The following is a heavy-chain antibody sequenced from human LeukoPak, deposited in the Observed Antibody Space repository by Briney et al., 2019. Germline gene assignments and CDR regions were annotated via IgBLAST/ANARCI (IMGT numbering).Heavy chain of an antibody. CDR3: AKAPGIAVAGTFDC. Sequence: PGGSLRLSCAASGFTFDDYAMHWVRQAPGKGLEWVSAISGSGGSTYYADSVKGRFTISRDNSKNTLYLQMNSLRAEDTAVYYCAKAPGIAVAGTFDCWGQGTLVTVSS. CDR1: GFTFDDYA. D-gene: IGHD6-19*01. V-gene: IGHV3-23*01. J-gene: IGHJ4*02. CDR2: ISGSGGST.